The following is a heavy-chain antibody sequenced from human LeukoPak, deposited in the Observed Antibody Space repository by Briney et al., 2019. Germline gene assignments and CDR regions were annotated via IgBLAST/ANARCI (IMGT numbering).Heavy chain of an antibody. Sequence: PGGSLRLSCAVSGFTVSGNYMSWVRHAPGKGLEWIGEINHSGSTNYNPSLKSRVTISVDTSKNQFSLKLSSVTAAGTAVYYCARATYYYDSSGYYLNWFDPWGQGTLVTVSS. CDR3: ARATYYYDSSGYYLNWFDP. V-gene: IGHV4-34*01. J-gene: IGHJ5*02. D-gene: IGHD3-22*01. CDR2: INHSGST. CDR1: GFTVSGNY.